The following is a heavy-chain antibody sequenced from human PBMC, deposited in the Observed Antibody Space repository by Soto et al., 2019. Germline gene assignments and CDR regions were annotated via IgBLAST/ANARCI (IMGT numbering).Heavy chain of an antibody. D-gene: IGHD3-22*01. V-gene: IGHV3-23*01. Sequence: GGSLRLSXAASGFTFSSYAMSWVRQAPGKGLEWVSAISGSGGSTYYADSVKGRFTISRDNSKNTLYLQMNSLRAEDTAVYYCAKGPYDSSGYPLDYWGQGTLVTVSS. J-gene: IGHJ4*02. CDR1: GFTFSSYA. CDR3: AKGPYDSSGYPLDY. CDR2: ISGSGGST.